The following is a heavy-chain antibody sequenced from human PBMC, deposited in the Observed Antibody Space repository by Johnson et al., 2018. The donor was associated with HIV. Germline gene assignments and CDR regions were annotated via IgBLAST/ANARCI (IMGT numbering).Heavy chain of an antibody. D-gene: IGHD6-6*01. J-gene: IGHJ3*02. CDR2: LSYDASNN. Sequence: QVQLLESGGGVVQPGRSLRLSCAASAFTFSGYAMHWVRQAPGKGLAWVSALSYDASNNYYADSVKGRFTISRDNSKKTLYLQMNSLRAEDTAVYYCAKDLSSSDLFDAFDIWGQGTMVTVSS. CDR3: AKDLSSSDLFDAFDI. V-gene: IGHV3-30*04. CDR1: AFTFSGYA.